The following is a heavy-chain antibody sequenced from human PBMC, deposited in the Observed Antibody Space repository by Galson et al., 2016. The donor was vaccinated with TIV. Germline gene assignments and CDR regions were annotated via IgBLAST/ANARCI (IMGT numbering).Heavy chain of an antibody. CDR1: QFTFSIYG. CDR2: ISYDGTDK. J-gene: IGHJ4*02. Sequence: SLRLSCAASQFTFSIYGMHWVRQAPGKGLEWVARISYDGTDKYYADSVKGRFTVSRDNSKNTLYLQMNSLRAEDTAVYYCAKVGARGYGDYPYYLAYWGQGTLVTVSS. CDR3: AKVGARGYGDYPYYLAY. V-gene: IGHV3-30*18. D-gene: IGHD4-17*01.